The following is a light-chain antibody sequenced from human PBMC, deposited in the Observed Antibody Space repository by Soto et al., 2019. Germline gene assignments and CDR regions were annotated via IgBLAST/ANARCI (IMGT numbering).Light chain of an antibody. V-gene: IGKV1-9*01. CDR1: QGIDTS. Sequence: ILLTQAASSLSAYVRDGVTITSRASQGIDTSLAWYQQKPGKAPKLLIYAASNFQSGVPSRFSGSGSGTHFTLTISSLQPEDFATYYCQQLHGYPITFGQGTRLEIK. J-gene: IGKJ5*01. CDR3: QQLHGYPIT. CDR2: AAS.